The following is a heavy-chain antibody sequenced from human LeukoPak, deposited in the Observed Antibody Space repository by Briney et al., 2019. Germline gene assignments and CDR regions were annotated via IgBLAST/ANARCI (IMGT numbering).Heavy chain of an antibody. D-gene: IGHD6-19*01. V-gene: IGHV3-30*03. CDR3: AREGGRTVAGTFDN. CDR2: IQYHGRDK. Sequence: PGGSLRLSCAASGFTFRSSGMHWVRQAPGKGLEWVAVIQYHGRDKYYADSVKGRFTISRDNSKNTLYMEVNSLRAEDTAVYYCAREGGRTVAGTFDNWGQGTLVTVSS. J-gene: IGHJ4*02. CDR1: GFTFRSSG.